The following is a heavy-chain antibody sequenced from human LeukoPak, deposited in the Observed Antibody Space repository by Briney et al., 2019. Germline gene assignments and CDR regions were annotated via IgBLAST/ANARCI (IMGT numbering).Heavy chain of an antibody. J-gene: IGHJ3*01. CDR1: GYTFTDYY. CDR3: AREPRINMSPDAFDF. D-gene: IGHD3-10*02. CDR2: IKSNSGGI. V-gene: IGHV1-2*02. Sequence: ASVKVSCKTSGYTFTDYYLHWVRQAPGQGLEWTGWIKSNSGGINYAQKFQDRVSMTRDTSINTVYMELSSLRSDDTAVYYCAREPRINMSPDAFDFWGQGTMVTVFS.